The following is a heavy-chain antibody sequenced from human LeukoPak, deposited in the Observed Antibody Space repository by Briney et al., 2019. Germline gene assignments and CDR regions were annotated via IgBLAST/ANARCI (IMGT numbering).Heavy chain of an antibody. CDR2: IKQDGSEK. CDR3: ARDENYDFWSGYQYYYGMDV. J-gene: IGHJ6*02. D-gene: IGHD3-3*01. CDR1: GFTFSSCA. Sequence: GGSLRLSCAASGFTFSSCAMSWVRQAPGKGLEWVANIKQDGSEKYYVDSVKGRFTISRDNAKNSLYVQMNSLRAEDTAVYYCARDENYDFWSGYQYYYGMDVWGQGTTVTVSS. V-gene: IGHV3-7*01.